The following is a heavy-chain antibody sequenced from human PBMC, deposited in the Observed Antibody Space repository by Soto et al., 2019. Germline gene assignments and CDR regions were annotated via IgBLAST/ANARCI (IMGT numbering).Heavy chain of an antibody. J-gene: IGHJ3*02. CDR2: IYYSGST. CDR1: GFSIGDYY. V-gene: IGHV4-59*01. CDR3: ATFGGVIGDAFDI. Sequence: SDTLSATCNSAGFSIGDYYWSWLRPPPGKGLEWIGYIYYSGSTNYNPSLKSRVTISVDTSKNQFFLKLSSVTAADTAVYYCATFGGVIGDAFDIWGQGTMV. D-gene: IGHD3-16*02.